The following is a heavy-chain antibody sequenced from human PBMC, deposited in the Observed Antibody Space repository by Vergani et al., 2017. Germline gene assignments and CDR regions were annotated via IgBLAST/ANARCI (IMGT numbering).Heavy chain of an antibody. CDR2: VDPEDGET. D-gene: IGHD4-17*01. V-gene: IGHV1-69-2*01. J-gene: IGHJ6*02. CDR1: GYTFTDPY. CDR3: STPQTVTTGGMEV. Sequence: EVQLVQSGAEVKKPGATMKISCKVSGYTFTDPYMHWVKQAPGKGLEWMGLVDPEDGETIYAEKFKGRVTIAADTSTDTAHLELSSLISEDTAVYYCSTPQTVTTGGMEVWGQGTTVIVSS.